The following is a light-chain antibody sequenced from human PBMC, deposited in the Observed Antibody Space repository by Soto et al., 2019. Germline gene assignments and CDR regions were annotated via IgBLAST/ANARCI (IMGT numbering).Light chain of an antibody. J-gene: IGKJ5*01. CDR2: DAS. CDR1: QDIDKY. CDR3: QQYDSLPIT. V-gene: IGKV1-33*01. Sequence: DIQMTQSPSSLSTSVGDSITITCQASQDIDKYLYWYQQKPGKAPKLLIYDASTLDTGVPSRFSGSRSGTRFTLTISSLQPEDIATYYSQQYDSLPITFGQGTRLDIK.